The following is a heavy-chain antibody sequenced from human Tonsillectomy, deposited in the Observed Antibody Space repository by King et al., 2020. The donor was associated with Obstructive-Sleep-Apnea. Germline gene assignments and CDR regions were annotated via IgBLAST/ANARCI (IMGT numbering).Heavy chain of an antibody. CDR3: ARQGSGSYYPRRPLMNFDY. CDR2: INHSGST. D-gene: IGHD3-10*01. J-gene: IGHJ4*02. CDR1: GGSFSGYY. Sequence: VQLQQWGAGLLKPSETLSLTCAVYGGSFSGYYWSWIRQPPGKGLEWIGEINHSGSTNYNPSLKSRVTISVDTSKNQFSLKLSSVTAADTAVYYCARQGSGSYYPRRPLMNFDYWGQGTLVTVSS. V-gene: IGHV4-34*01.